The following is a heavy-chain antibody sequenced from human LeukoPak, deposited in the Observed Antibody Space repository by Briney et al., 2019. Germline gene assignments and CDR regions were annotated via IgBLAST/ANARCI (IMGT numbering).Heavy chain of an antibody. Sequence: ASVKVSCKASGYTFTGYYMHWVRQAPGQGLEWMGWINPNSGGTNYAQKFQGRVTMTRDTSISTAYMELSRLRSDDTAVYYCARVQHYYDSSGYSFDYWGQGTLVTVSS. CDR1: GYTFTGYY. J-gene: IGHJ4*02. CDR2: INPNSGGT. D-gene: IGHD3-22*01. V-gene: IGHV1-2*02. CDR3: ARVQHYYDSSGYSFDY.